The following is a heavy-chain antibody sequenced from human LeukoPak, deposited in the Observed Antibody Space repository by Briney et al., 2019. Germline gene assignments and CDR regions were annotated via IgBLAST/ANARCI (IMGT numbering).Heavy chain of an antibody. Sequence: GGSLRLSCASSGFIFSGYAMSWVRQAPGKGLEWVSGISGGGGSTYYADSVKGRFAISRDSSKNRLFLQMNSLRAEDTAVYYCAKAGSGYSYFDHWGQGTLVTVSS. CDR3: AKAGSGYSYFDH. V-gene: IGHV3-23*01. CDR2: ISGGGGST. D-gene: IGHD3-22*01. CDR1: GFIFSGYA. J-gene: IGHJ4*02.